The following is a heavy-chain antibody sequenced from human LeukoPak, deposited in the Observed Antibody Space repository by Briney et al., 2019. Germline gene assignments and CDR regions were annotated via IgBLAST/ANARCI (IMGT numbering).Heavy chain of an antibody. V-gene: IGHV1-8*01. CDR1: GYTFTSYD. D-gene: IGHD3-10*01. J-gene: IGHJ4*02. CDR3: ATTVRGVITPHLDY. CDR2: MNPNSGNT. Sequence: ASVKVSCKASGYTFTSYDINWVRQATGQGLEWMGLMNPNSGNTGYAQKFQGRVTMTRNTSISTAYMELSSLRSEDTAVYYCATTVRGVITPHLDYWGQGTLVTVSS.